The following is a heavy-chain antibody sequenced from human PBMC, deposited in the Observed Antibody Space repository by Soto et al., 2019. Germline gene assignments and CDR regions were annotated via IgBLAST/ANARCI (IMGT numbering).Heavy chain of an antibody. CDR2: INPNSGGT. V-gene: IGHV1-2*04. Sequence: ASVKVSCKASGYTFTGYYMHWVRQAPGQGLEWMGWINPNSGGTNYAQKFQGWVTMTRDTSISTAYMELSRLRSDDTAEYYCARDYYDSSGYSKGHYYYGMDVWGQGTTVTVSS. J-gene: IGHJ6*02. D-gene: IGHD3-22*01. CDR1: GYTFTGYY. CDR3: ARDYYDSSGYSKGHYYYGMDV.